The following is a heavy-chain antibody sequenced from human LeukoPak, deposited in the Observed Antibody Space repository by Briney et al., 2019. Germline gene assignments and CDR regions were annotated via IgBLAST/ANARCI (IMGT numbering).Heavy chain of an antibody. CDR2: IYYSGNT. CDR1: GGSISSYY. Sequence: PSETLSLTCTVSGGSISSYYWSWIRQPPGKGLEWIGYIYYSGNTYYNPSLKSRVTISVDTSKNQFSLKLNSVTAADTAVHYCARGYSSSPGAFDIWGQGTMVTVSS. J-gene: IGHJ3*02. CDR3: ARGYSSSPGAFDI. D-gene: IGHD6-13*01. V-gene: IGHV4-59*12.